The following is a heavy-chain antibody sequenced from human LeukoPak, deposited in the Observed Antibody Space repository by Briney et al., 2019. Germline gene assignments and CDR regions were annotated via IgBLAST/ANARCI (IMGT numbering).Heavy chain of an antibody. CDR1: GFTFSNYA. CDR3: AKDGDSSGWYGGYYFDY. CDR2: IGKSGGISKSGGTT. J-gene: IGHJ4*02. V-gene: IGHV3-23*01. Sequence: GGSLRLSCAASGFTFSNYAMSWVRQAPGEGLQWVSSIGKSGGISKSGGTTYYADSVKGRFTISRDNSKNTLYLQMNSLRAEDTAVYYCAKDGDSSGWYGGYYFDYWGQGTLVTVSS. D-gene: IGHD6-19*01.